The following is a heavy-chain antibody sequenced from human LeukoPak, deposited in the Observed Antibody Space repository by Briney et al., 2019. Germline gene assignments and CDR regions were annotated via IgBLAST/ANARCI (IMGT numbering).Heavy chain of an antibody. CDR3: ARDVGEYCSRTNCYASHY. V-gene: IGHV1-2*02. D-gene: IGHD2-2*01. CDR1: GYTFTGYY. J-gene: IGHJ4*02. Sequence: ASVKLSCKASGYTFTGYYIHWVRQAPGQGLEWMVWINPHSGGTNSAQKFQGGVTMTRDTSITTAYMELSSLRSDDTAVYYCARDVGEYCSRTNCYASHYWGQGTLVTFSS. CDR2: INPHSGGT.